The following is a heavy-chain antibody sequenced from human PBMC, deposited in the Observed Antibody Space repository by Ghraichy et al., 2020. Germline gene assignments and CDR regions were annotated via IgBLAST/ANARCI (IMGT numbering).Heavy chain of an antibody. CDR2: IYYSGST. D-gene: IGHD1-26*01. CDR1: GGSSSSYY. CDR3: ARSKYSGSYAFDY. J-gene: IGHJ4*02. Sequence: SETLSLTCTVSGGSSSSYYWSWIRQPPGKGLEWIGYIYYSGSTNYNPSLKSRVTISVDTSKNQFSLKLSSVTAADTAVYYCARSKYSGSYAFDYWGQGTLVTVSS. V-gene: IGHV4-59*01.